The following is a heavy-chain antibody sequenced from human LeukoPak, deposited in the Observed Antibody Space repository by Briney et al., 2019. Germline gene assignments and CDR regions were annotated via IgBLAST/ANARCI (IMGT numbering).Heavy chain of an antibody. D-gene: IGHD4-17*01. Sequence: SETLSLTCTVSGGSVSSGSYYWSWIRQPPGKGLEWIGYIYYSGSTNYNPSLKSRVTISVDTSKNQFSLKLSSVTAADTAVYYCARDGDYGGPYYLDYWGQGTLVTVSS. J-gene: IGHJ4*02. V-gene: IGHV4-61*01. CDR1: GGSVSSGSYY. CDR2: IYYSGST. CDR3: ARDGDYGGPYYLDY.